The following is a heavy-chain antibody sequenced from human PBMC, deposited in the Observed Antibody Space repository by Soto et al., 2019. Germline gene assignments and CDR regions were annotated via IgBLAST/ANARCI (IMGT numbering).Heavy chain of an antibody. D-gene: IGHD2-2*02. J-gene: IGHJ6*02. CDR1: GYTFTSYA. Sequence: GASVKVSCKASGYTFTSYAMHWVRQAPGQRLEWMGWINAGNGNTKYSQKFQGRVTITRDTSASTAYMELSSLRSEDTAVYYCARDFVKSDIVVVPAAIGRGYYYYGLDVWGQGTTFPV. V-gene: IGHV1-3*01. CDR2: INAGNGNT. CDR3: ARDFVKSDIVVVPAAIGRGYYYYGLDV.